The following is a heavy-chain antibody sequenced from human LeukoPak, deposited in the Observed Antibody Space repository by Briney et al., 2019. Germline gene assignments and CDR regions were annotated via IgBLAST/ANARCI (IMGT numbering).Heavy chain of an antibody. CDR3: ARLPLTTVYYFDY. CDR2: IYPGDSDT. CDR1: GYSFTSYW. D-gene: IGHD4-17*01. Sequence: GESLKISCKGSGYSFTSYWIGWVRQMPGKGLEWMGIIYPGDSDTRYSPSFQGQVTISADKSISTAYLQWSSLKPSDTAIYYCARLPLTTVYYFDYWGQGTLVTVSS. J-gene: IGHJ4*02. V-gene: IGHV5-51*01.